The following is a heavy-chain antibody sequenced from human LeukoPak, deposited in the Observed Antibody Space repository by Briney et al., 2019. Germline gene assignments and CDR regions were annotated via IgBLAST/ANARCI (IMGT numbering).Heavy chain of an antibody. CDR2: IYYSGST. J-gene: IGHJ5*02. CDR1: GGSISSGDYY. CDR3: ARVADYGDYGFDP. V-gene: IGHV4-30-4*01. D-gene: IGHD4-17*01. Sequence: SQTLSLTCTVSGGSISSGDYYCSWVRQPPGNGLEWSGYIYYSGSTYYSPSLKSRVTISVDTSKNQFSLKLSSVTAADTAVYYCARVADYGDYGFDPWGQGTLVTVSS.